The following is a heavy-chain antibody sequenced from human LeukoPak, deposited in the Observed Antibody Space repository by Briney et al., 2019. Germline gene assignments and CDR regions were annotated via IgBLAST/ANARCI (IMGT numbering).Heavy chain of an antibody. J-gene: IGHJ4*02. Sequence: GASVKVSCKASGYTFTSYGISWVRQAPGQGLEWMGWISAYNGNTNYAQKLQGRVTMTRDMSTSTVYMELSSLRSEDTAVYYCARGRYYYDSKVDYWGQGTLVTVSS. CDR1: GYTFTSYG. D-gene: IGHD3-22*01. CDR3: ARGRYYYDSKVDY. CDR2: ISAYNGNT. V-gene: IGHV1-18*01.